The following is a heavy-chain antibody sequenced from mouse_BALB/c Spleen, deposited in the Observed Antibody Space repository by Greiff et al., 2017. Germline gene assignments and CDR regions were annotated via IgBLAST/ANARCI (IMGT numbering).Heavy chain of an antibody. J-gene: IGHJ1*01. D-gene: IGHD1-1*01. Sequence: EVKLVESGGGLVKPGGSLKLSCAASGFTFSSYAMSWVRQSPEKRLEWVAEISSGGSYTYYPDTVTGRFTISRDNAKNTLYLEMSSLRSEDTAMYYCAREHYGSSYWYFDVWGAGTTVTVSS. V-gene: IGHV5-9-4*01. CDR1: GFTFSSYA. CDR2: ISSGGSYT. CDR3: AREHYGSSYWYFDV.